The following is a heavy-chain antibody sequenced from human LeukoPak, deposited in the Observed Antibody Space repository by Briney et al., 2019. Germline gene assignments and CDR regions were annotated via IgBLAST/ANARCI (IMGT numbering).Heavy chain of an antibody. D-gene: IGHD3-10*01. CDR3: ATDRQEGGSGSYWFDP. CDR2: VYHSGST. Sequence: PSETLSLTCTVSRCSITTYYWSWIRQPAGKGLEWIGNVYHSGSTTYNHSLKSRVSMSVDMSKNQFSLNLRSVTAADTATYYCATDRQEGGSGSYWFDPWGQGTQVTVSS. J-gene: IGHJ5*02. V-gene: IGHV4-59*01. CDR1: RCSITTYY.